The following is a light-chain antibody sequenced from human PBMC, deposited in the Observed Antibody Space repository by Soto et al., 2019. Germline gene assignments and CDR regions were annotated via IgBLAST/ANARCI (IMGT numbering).Light chain of an antibody. CDR3: SSYGGSNNLV. J-gene: IGLJ2*01. CDR2: EVN. CDR1: SSDVGGYNS. Sequence: QSALTQPPSASGSPGQSVTISCTGTSSDVGGYNSASWYQQHPGKAPKLMIYEVNKRPSGVPDRFSGSKSGNTASLTVSGLQVEDEADYYCSSYGGSNNLVFGGGTKLTVL. V-gene: IGLV2-8*01.